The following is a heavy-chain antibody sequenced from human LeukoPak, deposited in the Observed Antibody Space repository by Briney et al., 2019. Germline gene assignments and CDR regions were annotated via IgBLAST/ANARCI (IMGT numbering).Heavy chain of an antibody. J-gene: IGHJ5*01. CDR1: GGSISGSRRY. V-gene: IGHV4-39*01. CDR2: IRYIGTT. D-gene: IGHD1-1*01. CDR3: TRQLIWASDTGDS. Sequence: PSETLSLTCNVSGGSISGSRRYWGWVRQPPGGGLEWIGSIRYIGTTYYNPSLQSRLTISVDNSQNQFSLKLKSVTAADTSMYYCTRQLIWASDTGDSWGQGTLVTVSS.